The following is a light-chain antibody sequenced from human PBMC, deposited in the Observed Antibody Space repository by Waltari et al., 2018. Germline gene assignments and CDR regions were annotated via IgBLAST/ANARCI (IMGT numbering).Light chain of an antibody. J-gene: IGKJ4*01. CDR1: QLVNYC. Sequence: EIVLTQSPATLSLSPGERATTSCTASQLVNYCLAWFQQTPGQAPRLLIYDASNSATGIPARFSGSGSGTDFTLTISSLEPEDFAVYYCQQRTNWPLTFGGGTKVEIK. CDR3: QQRTNWPLT. V-gene: IGKV3-11*01. CDR2: DAS.